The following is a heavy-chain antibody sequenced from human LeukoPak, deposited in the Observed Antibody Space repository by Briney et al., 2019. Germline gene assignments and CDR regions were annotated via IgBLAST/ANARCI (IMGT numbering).Heavy chain of an antibody. CDR2: IKQDGSEK. V-gene: IGHV3-7*01. CDR3: ARQYHGRYYYYYMDV. Sequence: PGGSLRLSCAASGFTFSSYWMSWVRQAPGKGLEWVANIKQDGSEKYYVDSVKGRFTISRDNSKNTLYLQMNSLRAEDTAIYYCARQYHGRYYYYYMDVWGKGTTVTVSS. D-gene: IGHD2-15*01. CDR1: GFTFSSYW. J-gene: IGHJ6*03.